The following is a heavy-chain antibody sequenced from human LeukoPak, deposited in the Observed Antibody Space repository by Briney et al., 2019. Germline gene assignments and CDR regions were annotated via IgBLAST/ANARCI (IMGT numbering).Heavy chain of an antibody. CDR3: TRDSGRFRLDY. Sequence: GGSLRLSCVASGFTFSSYEMNWVRQAPGKGLEWLSYITSSDSTTHYADSVKGRFTISRDDAQNSLYLQMNSLRVEDTAVYYCTRDSGRFRLDYWGQGILVTVSS. CDR1: GFTFSSYE. CDR2: ITSSDSTT. D-gene: IGHD6-19*01. V-gene: IGHV3-48*03. J-gene: IGHJ4*02.